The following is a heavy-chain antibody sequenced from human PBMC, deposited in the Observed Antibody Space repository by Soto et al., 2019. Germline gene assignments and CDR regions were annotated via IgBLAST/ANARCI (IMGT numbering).Heavy chain of an antibody. CDR1: GFTFSSYG. V-gene: IGHV3-33*01. CDR3: ARDDRYNWNDVPGAFDI. D-gene: IGHD1-1*01. CDR2: IWYDGSNK. J-gene: IGHJ3*02. Sequence: LRLSCAASGFTFSSYGMHWVRQAPGKGLEWVAVIWYDGSNKYYADSVKGRFTISRDNSKNTLYLQMNSLRAEDTAVYYCARDDRYNWNDVPGAFDIWGQGTMVTVSS.